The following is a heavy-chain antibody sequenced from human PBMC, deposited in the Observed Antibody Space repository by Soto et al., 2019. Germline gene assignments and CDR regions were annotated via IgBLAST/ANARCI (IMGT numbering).Heavy chain of an antibody. V-gene: IGHV3-21*01. Sequence: GGSLRLSCAASGFTFSSYSMNWVRQAPGKGLEWVSSISSSSSYIYYADSVKGRFTISRDNAKNSLYLQMNSLRAEDTAVYYCARDRTCSGGSCYSFKSWGQGTLVTVSS. D-gene: IGHD2-15*01. CDR3: ARDRTCSGGSCYSFKS. J-gene: IGHJ5*02. CDR2: ISSSSSYI. CDR1: GFTFSSYS.